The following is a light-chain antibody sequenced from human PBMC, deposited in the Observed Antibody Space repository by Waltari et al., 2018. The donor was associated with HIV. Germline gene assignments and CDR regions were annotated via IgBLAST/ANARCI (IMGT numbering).Light chain of an antibody. Sequence: QSALTQPASVSAPPGQSITISCPGTSSDVGGYNYVPWYRQHPGEAPKVIIYEVNRRPSGVSNRFTASKSGNTAPLAISGLQPEDEADYFCSSYTSSSTHVFGPGTKVTVL. J-gene: IGLJ1*01. CDR2: EVN. V-gene: IGLV2-14*03. CDR3: SSYTSSSTHV. CDR1: SSDVGGYNY.